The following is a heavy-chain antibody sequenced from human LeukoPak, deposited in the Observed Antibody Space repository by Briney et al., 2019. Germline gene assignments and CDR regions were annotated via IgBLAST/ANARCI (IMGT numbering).Heavy chain of an antibody. CDR2: IRYDGSNK. CDR1: GFTFSSYG. J-gene: IGHJ3*02. V-gene: IGHV3-30*02. Sequence: GGSLRLSCAASGFTFSSYGMHWVRQAPGKGLEWVAFIRYDGSNKYYADSVKGRFTISRDNSKNTLYLQMNSLRAEDTAVYYCARDRGYSYSKATFDIWGQGTMVTVSS. CDR3: ARDRGYSYSKATFDI. D-gene: IGHD5-18*01.